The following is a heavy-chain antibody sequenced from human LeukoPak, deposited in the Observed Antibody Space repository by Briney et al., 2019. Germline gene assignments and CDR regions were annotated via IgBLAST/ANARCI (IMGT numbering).Heavy chain of an antibody. CDR1: GYTFTSYG. V-gene: IGHV1-18*01. J-gene: IGHJ4*02. CDR3: AREGGYCSGGSCYFVSPYYFDY. CDR2: ISAYNGNT. D-gene: IGHD2-15*01. Sequence: ASVKVSCKASGYTFTSYGISWVRQAPGQGLEWMGWISAYNGNTNYAQKLQGRVTMTTDTSTSTAYMELRSLRSEDTAVYYCAREGGYCSGGSCYFVSPYYFDYWGQGTLVTVSS.